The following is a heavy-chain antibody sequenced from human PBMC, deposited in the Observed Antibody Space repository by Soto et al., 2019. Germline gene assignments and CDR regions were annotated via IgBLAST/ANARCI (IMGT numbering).Heavy chain of an antibody. J-gene: IGHJ3*02. D-gene: IGHD6-13*01. CDR1: GDTFNSKA. CDR2: FDPEDGAA. V-gene: IGHV1-24*01. Sequence: ASVKVSCKASGDTFNSKAVNWVRQAPGQGLEWMGGFDPEDGAAIYAQKFQGRVTMTEDTSTDTAYMELSSLRSEDTAVYYCATLRSAAGSQDAFDIWGHGTMVT. CDR3: ATLRSAAGSQDAFDI.